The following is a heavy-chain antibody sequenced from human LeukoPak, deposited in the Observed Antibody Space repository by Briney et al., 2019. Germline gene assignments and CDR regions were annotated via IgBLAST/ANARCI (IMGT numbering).Heavy chain of an antibody. J-gene: IGHJ5*02. V-gene: IGHV1-69*04. D-gene: IGHD6-19*01. CDR3: ARGQWVVPSGNWFDH. CDR1: GGTFISYV. CDR2: IIPILGIA. Sequence: SVKVSLKASGGTFISYVISWVRQAPGQGREWMGRIIPILGIANYVQKFQGRVTVNSDRSSNAAYMYLNRQTSSEAAVFYCARGQWVVPSGNWFDHWGQGTLVTVSS.